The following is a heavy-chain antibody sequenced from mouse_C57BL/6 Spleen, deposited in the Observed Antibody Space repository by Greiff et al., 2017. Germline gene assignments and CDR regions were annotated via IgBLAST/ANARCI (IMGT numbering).Heavy chain of an antibody. CDR2: ISSGGSYT. CDR3: ARDWDVFDY. V-gene: IGHV5-6*01. J-gene: IGHJ2*01. Sequence: EVKLMESGGDLVKPGGSLKLSCAASGFTFSSYGMSWVRQTPDNRLAWVATISSGGSYTYYPDSVKGRFTISRDNAKNTLYLQMSRLKSEDTAMYYCARDWDVFDYWGQGTTLTVSS. D-gene: IGHD4-1*01. CDR1: GFTFSSYG.